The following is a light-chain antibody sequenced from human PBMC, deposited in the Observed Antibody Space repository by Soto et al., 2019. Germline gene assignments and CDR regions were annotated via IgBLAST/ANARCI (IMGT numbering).Light chain of an antibody. Sequence: EIVMTQSPATLSVSPGERATLSCRASQSVSSKFAWYQQKRGQAPRLLIHSASTRATGMPARFSGSGSGTEFTLTISSLPTLDFANFSCQQYYNWLTFGGGTKVEI. CDR2: SAS. V-gene: IGKV3D-15*01. CDR1: QSVSSK. CDR3: QQYYNWLT. J-gene: IGKJ4*01.